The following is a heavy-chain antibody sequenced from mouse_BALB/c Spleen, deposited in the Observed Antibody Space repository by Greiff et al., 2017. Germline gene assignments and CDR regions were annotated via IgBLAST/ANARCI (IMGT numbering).Heavy chain of an antibody. CDR2: IWGDGST. CDR3: AKSLLRLRGAMDY. D-gene: IGHD1-2*01. V-gene: IGHV2-6-7*01. CDR1: GFSLTGYG. J-gene: IGHJ4*01. Sequence: QVQLQQSGPGLVAPSQSLSITCTVSGFSLTGYGVNWVRQPPGKGLEWLGMIWGDGSTDYNSALKSRLSISKDNSKSQVFLKMNSLQTDDTARYYCAKSLLRLRGAMDYWGQGTSVTVSS.